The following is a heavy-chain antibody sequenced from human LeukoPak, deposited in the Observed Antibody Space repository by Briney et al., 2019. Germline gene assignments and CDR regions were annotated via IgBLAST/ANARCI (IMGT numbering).Heavy chain of an antibody. J-gene: IGHJ4*02. V-gene: IGHV1-8*01. CDR2: MNPDSGNT. CDR1: GYTFTSYD. Sequence: AAVKVSRKASGYTFTSYDINWVRQATGQGLEWMGWMNPDSGNTGYAQKFQGRVTMTRNTSISTAYMELSTLRSEDTAVYYCARGRTTVDPDDYWGQGTLVTVSS. CDR3: ARGRTTVDPDDY. D-gene: IGHD4-23*01.